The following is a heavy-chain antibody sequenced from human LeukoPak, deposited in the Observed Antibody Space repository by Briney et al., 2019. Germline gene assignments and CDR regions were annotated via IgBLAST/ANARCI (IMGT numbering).Heavy chain of an antibody. V-gene: IGHV1-46*01. CDR2: INPSGGST. D-gene: IGHD3-22*01. CDR3: AREGYDSSGYHLIFDY. J-gene: IGHJ4*02. Sequence: ASVKVSCKASGYTFTSYYMHWVRQTPGQGLEWMGIINPSGGSTSYAQKFQGRVTMTRDTSTSTVYMELSSLRSEDTAVYYCAREGYDSSGYHLIFDYWGQGTLVTVSS. CDR1: GYTFTSYY.